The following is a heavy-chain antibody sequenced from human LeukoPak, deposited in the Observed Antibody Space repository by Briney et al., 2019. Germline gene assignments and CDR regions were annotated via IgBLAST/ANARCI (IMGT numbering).Heavy chain of an antibody. CDR3: AFQEQYVGFY. Sequence: GSLRLSCAASGFPFSSYALTWVRQGPGKGLEWVSLISGSGGSTYYADSVKGRFTISRDNSKNTLYLQMNSLRAEDTAVYYCAFQEQYVGFYWGQGTLVTVSS. CDR2: ISGSGGST. CDR1: GFPFSSYA. J-gene: IGHJ4*02. D-gene: IGHD6-19*01. V-gene: IGHV3-23*01.